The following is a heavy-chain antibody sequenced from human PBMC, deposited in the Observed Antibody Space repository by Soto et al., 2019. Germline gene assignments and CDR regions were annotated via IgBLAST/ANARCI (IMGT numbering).Heavy chain of an antibody. CDR2: VYKSGSN. J-gene: IGHJ4*02. Sequence: SESRSLTGSVSGGSISSNYWTRIRQSPGKGLEWIGYVYKSGSNNYSPSLKSRVTISEDTSKSQFSLKVNSMTAADTAVYYCARYRREAVAGYTLDNWGQGILVTVSS. V-gene: IGHV4-59*01. CDR3: ARYRREAVAGYTLDN. D-gene: IGHD6-13*01. CDR1: GGSISSNY.